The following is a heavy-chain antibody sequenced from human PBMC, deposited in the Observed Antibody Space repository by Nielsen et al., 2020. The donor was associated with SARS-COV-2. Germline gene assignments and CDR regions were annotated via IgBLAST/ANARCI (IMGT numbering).Heavy chain of an antibody. D-gene: IGHD3-10*01. CDR3: ARDAGYGSGNDAFDI. V-gene: IGHV3-30*04. CDR1: GFTFNTYA. J-gene: IGHJ3*02. Sequence: GESLKISCAASGFTFNTYAIHWVRQTPGKGLEWVAVISFDGTNHYYADSVKGRFTISRDNSKSTLYLQIDSLGIDDTAVYYCARDAGYGSGNDAFDIWGHGTMVTVSS. CDR2: ISFDGTNH.